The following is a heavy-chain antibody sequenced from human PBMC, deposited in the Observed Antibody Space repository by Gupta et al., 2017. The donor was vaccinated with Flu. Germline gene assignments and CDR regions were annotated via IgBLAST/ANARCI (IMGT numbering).Heavy chain of an antibody. V-gene: IGHV2-5*02. CDR3: VQRGITTASQYFRH. D-gene: IGHD1-20*01. Sequence: QITLTESGPTLVKPTQTLTLTCSFSGFSISTSGVGLGWFRQPPGKALEWLALISWDDDKDYNPSLENRLTVTKDAAKNQVVLTMTNMDPDDTATYFCVQRGITTASQYFRHWGQGTLVIVSS. CDR1: GFSISTSGVG. J-gene: IGHJ1*01. CDR2: ISWDDDK.